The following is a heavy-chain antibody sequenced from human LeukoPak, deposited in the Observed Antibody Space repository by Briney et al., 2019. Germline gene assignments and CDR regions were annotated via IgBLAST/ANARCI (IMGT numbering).Heavy chain of an antibody. J-gene: IGHJ4*02. D-gene: IGHD3-3*01. Sequence: GGSLRLSCAASGFTFSSYWMSWVRQAPGKGLEWVANIEQEGSEKNYVDSVKGRFTISRDNAKNSLFLQMNSLRAEDTAVYYCARRGRIFGVVIIGYFDYWGQGTLVTVSS. CDR1: GFTFSSYW. V-gene: IGHV3-7*05. CDR2: IEQEGSEK. CDR3: ARRGRIFGVVIIGYFDY.